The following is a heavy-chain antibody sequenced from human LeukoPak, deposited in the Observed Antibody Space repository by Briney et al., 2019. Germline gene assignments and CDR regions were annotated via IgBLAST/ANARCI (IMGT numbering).Heavy chain of an antibody. CDR1: GFTFSSYE. CDR2: ISSSGSTI. Sequence: GGSLRLSCAASGFTFSSYEMNWVRQAPGKGLVWVSYISSSGSTIYYADSVKGRFTISRDNAKNSLYLQMNSLRAEDTAVYYCARVAYCGGDCSTFDYWGQGTLVTVSS. CDR3: ARVAYCGGDCSTFDY. D-gene: IGHD2-21*02. J-gene: IGHJ4*02. V-gene: IGHV3-48*03.